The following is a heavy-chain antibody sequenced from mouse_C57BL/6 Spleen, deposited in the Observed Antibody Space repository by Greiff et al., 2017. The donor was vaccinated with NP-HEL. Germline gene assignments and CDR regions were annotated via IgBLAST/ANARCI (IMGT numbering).Heavy chain of an antibody. CDR1: GYSFTDYN. J-gene: IGHJ3*01. Sequence: EVKLQESGPELVKPGASVKISCKASGYSFTDYNMNWVKQSNGKSLEWIGVINPNYGTTSYNQKFKGKATLTVDQSSSTAYMQLNSLTSEDSAVYYCAPLDSSGSAWFAYWGQGTLVTVSA. CDR3: APLDSSGSAWFAY. D-gene: IGHD3-2*02. CDR2: INPNYGTT. V-gene: IGHV1-39*01.